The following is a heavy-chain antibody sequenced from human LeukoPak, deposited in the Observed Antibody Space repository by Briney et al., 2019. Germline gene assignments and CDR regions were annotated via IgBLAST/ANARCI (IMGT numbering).Heavy chain of an antibody. D-gene: IGHD2-2*01. Sequence: GGSLRLSCAASGFTFSSYWMHWVRQAPGKGLVWVSRINSDGSSTSYADSVKGRFTISRDNAKNTLYLQMNSLRAEDTAVYYCARDPYCSSTSCYLINWFDPWGQGTLVTVPS. V-gene: IGHV3-74*01. CDR1: GFTFSSYW. CDR3: ARDPYCSSTSCYLINWFDP. CDR2: INSDGSST. J-gene: IGHJ5*02.